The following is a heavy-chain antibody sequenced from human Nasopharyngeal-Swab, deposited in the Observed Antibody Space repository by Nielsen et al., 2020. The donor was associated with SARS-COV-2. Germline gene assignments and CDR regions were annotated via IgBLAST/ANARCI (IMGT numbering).Heavy chain of an antibody. J-gene: IGHJ4*02. V-gene: IGHV1-3*01. CDR2: INADNGNT. CDR3: ARHRYSSSWSWYFDY. D-gene: IGHD6-13*01. Sequence: ASVKVSCKAPGYTFTSYAMHWVRQAPGQRLEWMGWINADNGNTKYSQKFQGRVTITRDTSTSTAYMELSSLRSADTAVYYCARHRYSSSWSWYFDYWGQGTLVTVSS. CDR1: GYTFTSYA.